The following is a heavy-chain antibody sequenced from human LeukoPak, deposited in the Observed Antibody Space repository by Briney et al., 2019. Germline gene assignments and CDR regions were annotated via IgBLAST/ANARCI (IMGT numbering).Heavy chain of an antibody. J-gene: IGHJ4*02. CDR2: ISGSGGSS. D-gene: IGHD2-15*01. V-gene: IGHV3-23*01. CDR1: GFTFSSYG. CDR3: ARAGGYCGRISCPYYFDY. Sequence: GGSLRLSCAASGFTFSSYGMSWVRQAPGKGLEWVSGISGSGGSSYYADAVKGRFTISRDNSKNTLYLQMNSLRAEDTAVYYCARAGGYCGRISCPYYFDYWGQGSLVAVSS.